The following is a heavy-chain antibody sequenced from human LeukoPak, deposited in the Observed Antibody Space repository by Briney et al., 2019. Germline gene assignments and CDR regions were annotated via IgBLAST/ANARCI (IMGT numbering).Heavy chain of an antibody. CDR2: MNPDSGNT. D-gene: IGHD6-13*01. V-gene: IGHV1-8*01. CDR1: GHTFTSYD. J-gene: IGHJ4*02. Sequence: DSVKVSCKASGHTFTSYDINWVRQATGQGLEWMGWMNPDSGNTGYAQKFQGRVTMTRNPSISTAYMEPSSLTSEDTAVYYCARRIAAAGVGIVYWGQGTLVTVSS. CDR3: ARRIAAAGVGIVY.